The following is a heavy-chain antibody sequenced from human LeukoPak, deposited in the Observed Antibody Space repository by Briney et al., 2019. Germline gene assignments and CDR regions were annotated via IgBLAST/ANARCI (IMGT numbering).Heavy chain of an antibody. CDR2: IRSKAYVGTT. CDR1: GFTFGDYA. J-gene: IGHJ4*02. D-gene: IGHD3-10*01. V-gene: IGHV3-49*04. Sequence: GRSLRLSCTASGFTFGDYAMSWVRQAPGKGLEWVGFIRSKAYVGTTEYAASVKGRFTISRDDSKSIAYLQMNSLKTEDTAVYYCTRNITIFDYWGQGTLVTVSS. CDR3: TRNITIFDY.